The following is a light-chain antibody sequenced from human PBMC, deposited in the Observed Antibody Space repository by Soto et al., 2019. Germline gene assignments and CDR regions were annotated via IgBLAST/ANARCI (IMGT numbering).Light chain of an antibody. J-gene: IGKJ2*01. CDR1: QGISNW. Sequence: DIQMTQSPSSVSASVGDRVSITCRASQGISNWLAWYQQKAGKAPKLLIYATSTLQSGVPSRFRGGGAGTEFTLTISSLQPEDVATSYCQQANSFPYTFGQGTKLEIK. CDR3: QQANSFPYT. CDR2: ATS. V-gene: IGKV1-12*01.